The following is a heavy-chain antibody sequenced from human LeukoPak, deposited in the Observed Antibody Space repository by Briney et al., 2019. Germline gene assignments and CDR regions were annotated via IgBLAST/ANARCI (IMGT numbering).Heavy chain of an antibody. J-gene: IGHJ5*02. CDR1: GGSISSYY. D-gene: IGHD2-15*01. CDR3: ARIRAGRGWFDP. Sequence: SETLSLTCTVSGGSISSYYWSWIRQPPGKGLEWIGYIYYSGSTNYNPSLKSRVTISVDTSKNQFSLKLSSVTAADTAVFYCARIRAGRGWFDPWGQGTLVTVS. CDR2: IYYSGST. V-gene: IGHV4-59*01.